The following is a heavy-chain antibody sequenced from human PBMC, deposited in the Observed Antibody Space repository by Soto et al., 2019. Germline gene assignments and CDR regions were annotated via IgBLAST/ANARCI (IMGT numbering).Heavy chain of an antibody. CDR1: GYTFTSDD. J-gene: IGHJ2*01. V-gene: IGHV1-8*01. D-gene: IGHD2-21*01. CDR2: MNPNSGKA. CDR3: ARGLVVGSATYWYFDL. Sequence: QVQLVQSGAEVKKPGASVKVSCKASGYTFTSDDINWVRQAAGQGLEWIGWMNPNSGKAVYAQKLQGRVTRAGNTSIRTADMELSSLRSYDTAVYFCARGLVVGSATYWYFDLWGRGTLVTVSS.